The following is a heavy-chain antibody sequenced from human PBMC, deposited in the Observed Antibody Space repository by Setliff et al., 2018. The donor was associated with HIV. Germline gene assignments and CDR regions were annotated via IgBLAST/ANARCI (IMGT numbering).Heavy chain of an antibody. Sequence: ASVKVSCKASGYNVTVSAINWVRQAPGQALEWLGWINTKTGNPTYAQGLTGRFVFSLDTSVSTAYLQISSLKAEDTAVYYCARDRYHYGSGSYYQSGSDAFDIWGQGTMVTVSS. CDR2: INTKTGNP. J-gene: IGHJ3*02. V-gene: IGHV7-4-1*02. D-gene: IGHD3-10*01. CDR1: GYNVTVSA. CDR3: ARDRYHYGSGSYYQSGSDAFDI.